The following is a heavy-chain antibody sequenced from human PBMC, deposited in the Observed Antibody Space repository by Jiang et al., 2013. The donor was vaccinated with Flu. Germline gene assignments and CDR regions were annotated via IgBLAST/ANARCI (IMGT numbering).Heavy chain of an antibody. Sequence: YYIHWVRQAPGQGLDWMGWINPNSGATHYAQNFQGRVTMTRDTSFSTAYMELSRLRSDDTAVYYCARYFQWDLKTHFDYWGQGSLVTVSS. V-gene: IGHV1-2*02. CDR2: INPNSGAT. D-gene: IGHD1-26*01. J-gene: IGHJ4*02. CDR3: ARYFQWDLKTHFDY. CDR1: YY.